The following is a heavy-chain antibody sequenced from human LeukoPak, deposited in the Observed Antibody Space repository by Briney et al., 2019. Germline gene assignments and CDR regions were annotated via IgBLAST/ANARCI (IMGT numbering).Heavy chain of an antibody. V-gene: IGHV3-33*01. CDR2: IWYDGSNK. D-gene: IGHD2-21*02. J-gene: IGHJ4*02. Sequence: GGSLRLSCAASGFTFSNHGMHWVRQAPGKGPEWVALIWYDGSNKYYEDSVNGRCTISTDNSKNTVYLQMNSLRAEDTGVYYCARDRLEAVTDDDYFDYWGQGTLVTVSS. CDR3: ARDRLEAVTDDDYFDY. CDR1: GFTFSNHG.